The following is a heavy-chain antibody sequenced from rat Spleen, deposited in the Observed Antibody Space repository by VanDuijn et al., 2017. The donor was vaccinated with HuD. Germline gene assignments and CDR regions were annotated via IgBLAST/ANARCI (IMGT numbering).Heavy chain of an antibody. J-gene: IGHJ1*01. CDR1: GFTFSSYW. V-gene: IGHV5-34*01. CDR2: ISSSSGTL. D-gene: IGHD1-11*01. Sequence: EVQLVETGGGLVHPGRSLKLSCVVSGFTFSSYWMYWIRQAPGKGLEWVAYISSSSGTLNYADTVKGRFTISRDNAKNTLYLQLSSLRSEDTALYYCARHSDGGYSPYWYFDFWGPGTMVTVSS. CDR3: ARHSDGGYSPYWYFDF.